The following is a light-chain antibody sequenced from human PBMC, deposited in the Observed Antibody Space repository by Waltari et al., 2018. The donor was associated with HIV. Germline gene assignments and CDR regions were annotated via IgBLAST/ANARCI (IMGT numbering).Light chain of an antibody. CDR2: DVS. CDR1: QSISNY. CDR3: QQRSNWPGT. J-gene: IGKJ3*01. Sequence: EIFLTQSPATLFVSPGERATLSCRASQSISNYVAWYQQRPGLPPRLLIYDVSSRAAGVPDRFSGSGSGTNFTLSISSLEVEDFAFYYCQQRSNWPGTFGPGTRVDLK. V-gene: IGKV3-11*01.